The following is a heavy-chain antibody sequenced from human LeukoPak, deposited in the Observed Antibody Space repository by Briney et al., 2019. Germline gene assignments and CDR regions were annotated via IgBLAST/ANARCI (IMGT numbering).Heavy chain of an antibody. J-gene: IGHJ4*02. CDR1: GGSISSSNW. CDR3: ARSYGSWNYFDY. Sequence: SGTLSLTCAVSGGSISSSNWWRWVRQPPGKGLEWIGEIYHSGSTNYNPSLKSRVTISVDTSKNQFSLKLSSVTAADTAVYYCARSYGSWNYFDYWGQGTLVTVSS. V-gene: IGHV4-4*02. CDR2: IYHSGST. D-gene: IGHD3-10*01.